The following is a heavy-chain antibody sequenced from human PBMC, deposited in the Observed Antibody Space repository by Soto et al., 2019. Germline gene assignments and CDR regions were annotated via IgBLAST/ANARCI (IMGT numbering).Heavy chain of an antibody. J-gene: IGHJ6*02. V-gene: IGHV4-59*01. D-gene: IGHD2-15*01. CDR1: GGSISSYY. CDR3: AREWYPGDGMDV. CDR2: IYYSGST. Sequence: KASETLSLTCTVSGGSISSYYWSWIRQRPGKGLEWIGYIYYSGSTSYNPSLKSRVTISVDTSKNQFSLKLSSVAAADTAVYYCAREWYPGDGMDVWGQGTTVTVSS.